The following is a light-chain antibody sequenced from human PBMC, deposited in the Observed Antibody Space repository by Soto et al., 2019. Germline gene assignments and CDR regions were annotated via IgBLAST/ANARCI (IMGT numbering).Light chain of an antibody. J-gene: IGKJ4*01. V-gene: IGKV3-11*01. CDR2: DAF. CDR3: QQRNRWPPVT. CDR1: PSVSNS. Sequence: ESVLTQSPATLSLSPGQRATLSCRASPSVSNSLAWYQHQPAQAPRLLIYDAFNRATGVPTRFSGSGSATDFTLTISSLQPQDFAAYYCQQRNRWPPVTFGGGTKVDIK.